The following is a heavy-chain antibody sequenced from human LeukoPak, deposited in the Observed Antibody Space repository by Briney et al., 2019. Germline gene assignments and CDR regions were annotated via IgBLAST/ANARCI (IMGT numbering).Heavy chain of an antibody. Sequence: GGSLRLSCGASGFTFSSYWMHWVRQAPGKGLVWVSRIKSDGSTTTYADSVKGRFTISRDNSKNTLYLQMNSLRAEDTAVYYCALATRGDDAFDIWGQGTMVTVSS. D-gene: IGHD3-16*01. V-gene: IGHV3-74*03. CDR1: GFTFSSYW. CDR3: ALATRGDDAFDI. J-gene: IGHJ3*02. CDR2: IKSDGSTT.